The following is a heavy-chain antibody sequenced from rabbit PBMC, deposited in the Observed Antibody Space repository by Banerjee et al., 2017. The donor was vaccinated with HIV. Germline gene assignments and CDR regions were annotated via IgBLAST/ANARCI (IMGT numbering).Heavy chain of an antibody. D-gene: IGHD4-1*01. CDR3: ARSRGSGWGYSTSLNL. J-gene: IGHJ4*01. CDR1: GFTISSNAY. V-gene: IGHV1S40*01. Sequence: QSLEESGGDLVKPGASVTLTCTASGFTISSNAYMCWVRQAPGRGLEWIACIYAGSSGDTYYANWAKGRFTISRTSSTTVSLQMTSLAAADTATYFCARSRGSGWGYSTSLNLWGPGTLVTVS. CDR2: IYAGSSGDT.